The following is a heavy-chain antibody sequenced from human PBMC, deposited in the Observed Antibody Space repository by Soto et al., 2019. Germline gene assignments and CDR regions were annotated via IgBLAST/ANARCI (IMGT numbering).Heavy chain of an antibody. CDR3: ARSNYYDSRQYYYYGMDV. Sequence: ASVKVSCKASGYTFTSYGISWVRQAPGQRLEKMGWISAYNGNTNYAQKLQGRVTMTTDTSTSTAYMELRSLRSDDTAVYYCARSNYYDSRQYYYYGMDVWGQGTTVTVSS. CDR1: GYTFTSYG. D-gene: IGHD3-22*01. J-gene: IGHJ6*02. CDR2: ISAYNGNT. V-gene: IGHV1-18*01.